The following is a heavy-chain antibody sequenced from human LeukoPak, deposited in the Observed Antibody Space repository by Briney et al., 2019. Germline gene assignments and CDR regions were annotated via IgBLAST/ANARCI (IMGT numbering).Heavy chain of an antibody. V-gene: IGHV3-33*08. J-gene: IGHJ4*02. CDR3: ARDLGQIDY. Sequence: GGSLRLSCAASGFTFSNAWMSWVRQAPGKGLEWVAVIWYDGSNKYYADSVKGRFTISRDNSQNTLYLQMNSLKAEDTAVYYCARDLGQIDYWGQGTLVTVSS. CDR2: IWYDGSNK. CDR1: GFTFSNAW.